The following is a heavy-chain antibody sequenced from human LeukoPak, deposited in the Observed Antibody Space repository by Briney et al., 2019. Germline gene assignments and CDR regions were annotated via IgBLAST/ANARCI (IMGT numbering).Heavy chain of an antibody. Sequence: PGGSLRLSCAASGFTFSSYAMSWVRQAPGKGLEWVSAISGSGGSTYYADSVKGRFTISRDNSKNTLYPQMNSLRAEDTAVYYCAKEIDVYYYYAMDVWGQGTTVTVSS. CDR1: GFTFSSYA. J-gene: IGHJ6*02. CDR2: ISGSGGST. V-gene: IGHV3-23*01. CDR3: AKEIDVYYYYAMDV.